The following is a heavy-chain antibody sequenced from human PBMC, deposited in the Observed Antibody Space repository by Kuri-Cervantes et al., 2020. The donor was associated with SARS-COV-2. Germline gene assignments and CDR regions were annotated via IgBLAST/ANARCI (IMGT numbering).Heavy chain of an antibody. CDR1: GFTFSSYS. D-gene: IGHD3-10*01. V-gene: IGHV3-48*01. CDR2: ISSNSNTI. Sequence: GESLKISCAASGFTFSSYSMNWVRQAPGKGLEWVSYISSNSNTIYYADSVKGRFTISRDNAKNSLYLQMNSLRAEDTAVYYCARDRRGDYWGQGTLVTVSS. CDR3: ARDRRGDY. J-gene: IGHJ4*02.